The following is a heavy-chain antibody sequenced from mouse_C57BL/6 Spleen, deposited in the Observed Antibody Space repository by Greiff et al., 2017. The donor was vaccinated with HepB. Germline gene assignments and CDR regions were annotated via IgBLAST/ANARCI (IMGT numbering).Heavy chain of an antibody. CDR1: GYTFTSYW. J-gene: IGHJ2*01. Sequence: VQLQQPGAELVRPGTSVKLSCKASGYTFTSYWMHWVKQRPGQGLEWIGVIDPSDSYTNYNQKFKGKATLTVDTSSSTAYMQLSSLTSEDSAVYYCARDDYDEGDYWGQGTTLTVSS. D-gene: IGHD2-4*01. CDR3: ARDDYDEGDY. V-gene: IGHV1-59*01. CDR2: IDPSDSYT.